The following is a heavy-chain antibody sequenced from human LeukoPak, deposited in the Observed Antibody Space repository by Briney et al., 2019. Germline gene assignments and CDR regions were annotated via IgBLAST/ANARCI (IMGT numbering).Heavy chain of an antibody. J-gene: IGHJ4*02. CDR3: ASHKGF. CDR1: GGSISNNH. V-gene: IGHV4-59*01. CDR2: IYYSGST. Sequence: SETLSLTCTVSGGSISNNHWSWFRQPPGKGLEWIGYIYYSGSTNYNPSLKSRVTISVDTSKSQFSLKLSSVTAADTAVYYCASHKGFWGQGTLVTVSS.